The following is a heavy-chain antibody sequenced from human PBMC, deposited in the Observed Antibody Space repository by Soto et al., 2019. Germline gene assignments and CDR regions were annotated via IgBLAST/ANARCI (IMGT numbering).Heavy chain of an antibody. V-gene: IGHV4-34*10. CDR2: INHIGST. Sequence: SETLSLTCAVYGGPFSGYYWSWIRQPPGQGLEWLGTINHIGSTNYNPSIKGRFTISRDNSKNKLYMQMNSLRAEDTAVYYCAKRPASLVCFDYWGQGTLVTVSS. CDR1: GGPFSGYY. J-gene: IGHJ4*02. D-gene: IGHD2-2*01. CDR3: AKRPASLVCFDY.